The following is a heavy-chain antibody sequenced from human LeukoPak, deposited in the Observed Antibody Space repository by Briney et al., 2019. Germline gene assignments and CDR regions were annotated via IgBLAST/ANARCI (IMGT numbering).Heavy chain of an antibody. CDR3: AKGVIYCSGGTCYFGTFDI. Sequence: PGRSLRLSCAASGFTFDDYAMHWVRQAPGKGLEWVSGISWNSGSIGYADSVKGRFTISRDNAKNSLYLQMNSLRAEDTALYYCAKGVIYCSGGTCYFGTFDIWGQGTMVTVFS. CDR1: GFTFDDYA. V-gene: IGHV3-9*01. D-gene: IGHD2-15*01. J-gene: IGHJ3*02. CDR2: ISWNSGSI.